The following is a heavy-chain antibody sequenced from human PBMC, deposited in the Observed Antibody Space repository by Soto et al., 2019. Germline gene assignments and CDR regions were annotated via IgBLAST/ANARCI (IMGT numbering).Heavy chain of an antibody. V-gene: IGHV4-4*07. J-gene: IGHJ4*02. CDR1: GGSINTFY. CDR3: AREGSYSAYNFARGIQLWSFDF. CDR2: IFSSGST. Sequence: QVRLQESGPGLLKPSETLSLTCTVSGGSINTFYWSWVRQPAGKGLEWIGRIFSSGSTSFNPSLESRVAMSVDTSKNHFSLNLSSVTAADMAVYYCAREGSYSAYNFARGIQLWSFDFWGQGALVTVSS. D-gene: IGHD5-12*01.